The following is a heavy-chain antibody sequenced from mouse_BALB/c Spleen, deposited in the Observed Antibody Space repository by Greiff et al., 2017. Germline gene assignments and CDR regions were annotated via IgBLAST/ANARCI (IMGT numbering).Heavy chain of an antibody. CDR3: ARETGKAY. CDR1: GFTFSSYG. D-gene: IGHD4-1*01. Sequence: DVKLVESGGGLVQPGGSLKLSCAASGFTFSSYGMSWVRQTPDKRLELVATINSNGGSTYYPDSVKGRFTISRDNAKNTLYLQMSSLKSEDTAMYYCARETGKAYWGQGTLVTVSA. V-gene: IGHV5-6-3*01. CDR2: INSNGGST. J-gene: IGHJ3*01.